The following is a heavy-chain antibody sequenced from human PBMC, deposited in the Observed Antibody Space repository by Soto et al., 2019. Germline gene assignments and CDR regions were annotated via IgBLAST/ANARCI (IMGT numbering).Heavy chain of an antibody. V-gene: IGHV3-73*01. J-gene: IGHJ5*02. CDR3: SRDDSNWFDP. CDR1: GFTFGASN. D-gene: IGHD1-1*01. CDR2: IGSKGETYAT. Sequence: GGSLRLSCAASGFTFGASNLQWVRRASGKGLEWLGRIGSKGETYATTHAASVKGRFTISRDDSKKTAYLQMNNLESEDTAVYYCSRDDSNWFDPWGQGTLVTVSS.